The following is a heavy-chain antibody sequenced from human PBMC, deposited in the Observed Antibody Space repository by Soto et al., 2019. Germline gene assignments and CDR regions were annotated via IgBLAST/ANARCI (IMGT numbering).Heavy chain of an antibody. J-gene: IGHJ5*02. Sequence: ASWTXSLSGAVAVCSITSSNCFICFRQPPGKVLDCIGEIYHSGSTNYNPSLNSRVTISVHKSKNQFSLKLSSVTAADTAVYYCARDAVVEEPKTWFQPWGQRTLV. CDR1: VCSITSSNC. CDR2: IYHSGST. CDR3: ARDAVVEEPKTWFQP. V-gene: IGHV4-4*02.